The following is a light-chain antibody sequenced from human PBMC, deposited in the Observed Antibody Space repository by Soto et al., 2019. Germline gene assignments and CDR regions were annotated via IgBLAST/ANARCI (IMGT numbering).Light chain of an antibody. V-gene: IGLV2-11*01. Sequence: SALTQPRSVSGSPGQSVTISCTGTSTDVGGYNYVSWYQQHPGKVPKLMIYDVSKRPSGVPDRFSGSKSGNTASLTISGLQAEDEADYNCCSYAGRDTLYVFGSGTNVTVL. CDR2: DVS. CDR1: STDVGGYNY. J-gene: IGLJ1*01. CDR3: CSYAGRDTLYV.